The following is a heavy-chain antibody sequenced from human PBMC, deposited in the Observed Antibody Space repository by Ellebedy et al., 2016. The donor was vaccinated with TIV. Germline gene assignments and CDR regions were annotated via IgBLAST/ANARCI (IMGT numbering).Heavy chain of an antibody. CDR3: ARVDLGLAFDY. D-gene: IGHD3/OR15-3a*01. V-gene: IGHV3-53*01. Sequence: GESLKISCVDLGGRRISKKKSWVRQAPGKGLEWVEIIYSAGPTYYADSVNVRFTISRDNYKKTLYLQLNSLRTEDTAVYYCARVDLGLAFDYWGRGTLVTVSS. CDR2: IYSAGPT. CDR1: GRRISKK. J-gene: IGHJ4*02.